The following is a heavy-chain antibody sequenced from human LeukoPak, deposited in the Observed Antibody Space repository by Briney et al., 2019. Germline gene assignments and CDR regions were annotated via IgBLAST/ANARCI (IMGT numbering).Heavy chain of an antibody. D-gene: IGHD2-15*01. CDR3: ARAPSGCGGTCAFDY. CDR1: GGSTSNFF. V-gene: IGHV4-4*07. CDR2: IYTDGSP. Sequence: PSETLSLTCTVSGGSTSNFFWSWIRQPAGKGLGWIGRIYTDGSPNSNPSLRSRLTMSLDTSKNQFSLKLTSVTAADTAVYFCARAPSGCGGTCAFDYWGRGTLVTVSS. J-gene: IGHJ4*02.